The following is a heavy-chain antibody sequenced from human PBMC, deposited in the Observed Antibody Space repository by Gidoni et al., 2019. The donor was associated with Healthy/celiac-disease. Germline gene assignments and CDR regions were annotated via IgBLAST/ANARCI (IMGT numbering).Heavy chain of an antibody. V-gene: IGHV4-39*01. CDR1: GGSISSSSYY. CDR2: IYYSGST. D-gene: IGHD5-18*01. Sequence: QLQLQESGPGLVKPSETLSLTCTVSGGSISSSSYYWGWIRQPPGKGLEWIGSIYYSGSTYYNPSLKSRVTISVDTSKNQFSLKLSSVTAADTAVYYCASLVDTAMDDYYYYGMDVWGQGTTVTVSS. J-gene: IGHJ6*02. CDR3: ASLVDTAMDDYYYYGMDV.